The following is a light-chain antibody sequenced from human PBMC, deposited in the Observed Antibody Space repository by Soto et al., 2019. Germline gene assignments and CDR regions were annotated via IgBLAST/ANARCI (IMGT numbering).Light chain of an antibody. CDR2: KAS. J-gene: IGKJ1*01. CDR1: QTISSW. Sequence: DIQVTQAPSILPGSVGDRVNITCRASQTISSWLAWYQQKPGKAPKLLIYKASTLKSGVPSRFSGSGSGTEFTLTISSLQSEDLAVYYCQQYKNWPRTFGQGTQVDIK. CDR3: QQYKNWPRT. V-gene: IGKV1-5*03.